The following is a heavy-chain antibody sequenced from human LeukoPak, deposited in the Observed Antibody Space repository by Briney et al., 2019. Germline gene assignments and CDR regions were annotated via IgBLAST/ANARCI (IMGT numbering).Heavy chain of an antibody. CDR1: GFTFDDYG. D-gene: IGHD3-22*01. J-gene: IGHJ4*02. CDR2: ISGNDGRT. CDR3: AKSDSSGYYLGG. Sequence: GGSLRLSCAASGFTFDDYGMSWVRQAPGKGLDWVSAISGNDGRTYYADSVKGRFTISRDNSKNTLYLQINSLRAEDTALYYCAKSDSSGYYLGGWGQGTLVTVSS. V-gene: IGHV3-23*01.